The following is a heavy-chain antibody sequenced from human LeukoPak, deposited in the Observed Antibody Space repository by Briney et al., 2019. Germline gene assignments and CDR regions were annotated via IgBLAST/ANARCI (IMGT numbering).Heavy chain of an antibody. CDR3: ARDPVVSGYYYYYYMDV. CDR2: INPSGGST. Sequence: ASVKVSCKASGYTFTSYYMHWVRQAPGQGLEWMGIINPSGGSTSYAQKFQGRVTMTRDTSTSTVYMELSSLRSEDTAVYYCARDPVVSGYYYYYYMDVWGKGTTVTVSS. D-gene: IGHD2-15*01. J-gene: IGHJ6*03. CDR1: GYTFTSYY. V-gene: IGHV1-46*01.